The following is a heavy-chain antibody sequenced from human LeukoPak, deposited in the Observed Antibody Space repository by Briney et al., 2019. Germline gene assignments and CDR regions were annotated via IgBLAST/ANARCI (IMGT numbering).Heavy chain of an antibody. J-gene: IGHJ6*02. CDR1: GFTFSSYW. CDR2: IKQDGSVK. V-gene: IGHV3-7*01. D-gene: IGHD6-13*01. CDR3: ARDSAYSSSWYFPDYYYYGMDV. Sequence: GGSLRLSCAASGFTFSSYWMRWVRQAPGKGLEWVANIKQDGSVKYYVDSVKGRFTISRDNAKNSLYLQMNSLRAEDTAVYYCARDSAYSSSWYFPDYYYYGMDVWGQGTTVTVSS.